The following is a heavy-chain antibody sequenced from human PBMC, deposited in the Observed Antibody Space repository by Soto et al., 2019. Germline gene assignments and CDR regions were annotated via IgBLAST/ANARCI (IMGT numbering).Heavy chain of an antibody. D-gene: IGHD6-6*01. V-gene: IGHV1-69*06. J-gene: IGHJ6*02. CDR1: GDMFRNSA. CDR3: ARARLSNGDPNIYFYYGLDV. Sequence: ASVKVSCKASGDMFRNSAFTWVRQAPGQGLEWMGVIIPLFGKGNDAQKFQGRVTFTADKSTSTLYMELTSLRSDDTAVYFCARARLSNGDPNIYFYYGLDVWGQGTTVNVSS. CDR2: IIPLFGKG.